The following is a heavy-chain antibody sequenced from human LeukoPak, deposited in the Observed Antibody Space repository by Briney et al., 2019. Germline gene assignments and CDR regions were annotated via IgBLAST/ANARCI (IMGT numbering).Heavy chain of an antibody. CDR2: ISAYNGNT. CDR3: AREPQWELTGGFDY. CDR1: GYTFSSYG. D-gene: IGHD1-26*01. J-gene: IGHJ4*02. Sequence: ASVKVSCKASGYTFSSYGISWVRQAPGQGLEWLVWISAYNGNTNYAQKLQGRVTMSTDTSTSTAYMELRSLRSDDTAVYYCAREPQWELTGGFDYWGQGTLVTVSS. V-gene: IGHV1-18*01.